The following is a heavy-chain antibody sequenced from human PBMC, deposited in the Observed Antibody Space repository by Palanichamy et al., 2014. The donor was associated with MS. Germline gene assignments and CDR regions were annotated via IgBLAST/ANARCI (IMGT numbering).Heavy chain of an antibody. CDR2: VHYAGAT. V-gene: IGHV4-39*01. CDR1: GASISAGHYY. J-gene: IGHJ4*02. D-gene: IGHD4-17*01. CDR3: ARRGDDYVLDY. Sequence: QLQLQESGPGLVKPSETLSLTCTVPGASISAGHYYWGWIRQPPGKGLEWIGSVHYAGATFYNPSLKSRVTTSADTSKNQFSLKMNSVTAADTAVYFCARRGDDYVLDYWGQGTLVTVSS.